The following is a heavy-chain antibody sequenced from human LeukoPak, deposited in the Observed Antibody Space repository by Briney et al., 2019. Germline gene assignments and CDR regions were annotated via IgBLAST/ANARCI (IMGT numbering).Heavy chain of an antibody. Sequence: GGSLRLSCAASGFTFSSYSMNWVRQAPGKGLEWLSYISSSSSTLFYADSVKGRFTISRDNAKNSLYLQMNSLKAEDTAIYYCARDGAYSGTYATTWGQGTLVTVSS. J-gene: IGHJ5*02. CDR2: ISSSSSTL. CDR3: ARDGAYSGTYATT. CDR1: GFTFSSYS. D-gene: IGHD1-26*01. V-gene: IGHV3-48*01.